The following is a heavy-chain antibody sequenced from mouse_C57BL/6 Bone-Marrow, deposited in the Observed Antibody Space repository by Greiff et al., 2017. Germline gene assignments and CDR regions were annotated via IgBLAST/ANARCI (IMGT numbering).Heavy chain of an antibody. D-gene: IGHD2-4*01. Sequence: QVQLKQPGAELVRPGSSVKLSCKASGYTFTSYWMHWVKQRPIQGLEWIGNIDPSDSETHYNQKFKDKATLTVDKSSSTAYMQLSSLTSEDSAVYYCARYDYDGGPLAMDYWGQGTSVTVSS. J-gene: IGHJ4*01. V-gene: IGHV1-52*01. CDR2: IDPSDSET. CDR1: GYTFTSYW. CDR3: ARYDYDGGPLAMDY.